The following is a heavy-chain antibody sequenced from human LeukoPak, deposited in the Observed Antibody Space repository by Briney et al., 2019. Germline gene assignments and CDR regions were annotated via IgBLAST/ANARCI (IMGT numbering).Heavy chain of an antibody. CDR2: IYSGGST. CDR3: ARGIAAAELDY. V-gene: IGHV3-66*01. CDR1: GFTVSSNY. Sequence: GGSLRLSCAASGFTVSSNYMSWVRQAPGKGLEWVSVIYSGGSTYYADSVKGRFTISRDNSKNTLYLQMNSLRAEDAAVYYCARGIAAAELDYWGQGTLVTVSS. J-gene: IGHJ4*02. D-gene: IGHD6-13*01.